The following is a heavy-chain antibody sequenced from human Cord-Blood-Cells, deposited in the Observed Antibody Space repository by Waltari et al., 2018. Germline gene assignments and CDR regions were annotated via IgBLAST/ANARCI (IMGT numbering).Heavy chain of an antibody. CDR1: GGTFSSYA. CDR2: IIPIFGTA. V-gene: IGHV1-69*01. D-gene: IGHD2-2*01. J-gene: IGHJ6*02. Sequence: QVQLVQSGAEVKKPGSSVKVSCKASGGTFSSYAISWVRQAPGQGLEWMGGIIPIFGTANYAQKFQGRVKIHADESTSTADRELSSLRSEYRAVYYGAREMVVVVPAAPDKEYYYYYYGMDVWGQGTTVTVSS. CDR3: AREMVVVVPAAPDKEYYYYYYGMDV.